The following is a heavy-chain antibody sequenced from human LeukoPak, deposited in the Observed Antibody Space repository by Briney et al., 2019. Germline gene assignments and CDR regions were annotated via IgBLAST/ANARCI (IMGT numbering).Heavy chain of an antibody. D-gene: IGHD3-3*01. J-gene: IGHJ3*02. V-gene: IGHV3-7*01. Sequence: GGSLRLSCAASGFILSGYWMSWVRRAPGKGLEWVANIKEDGNEKYYVDSVKGRFTISRDNAKNSAYLQINSLRVEDTAVYYCVAISYLAFDIWGQGTMVTVSS. CDR2: IKEDGNEK. CDR3: VAISYLAFDI. CDR1: GFILSGYW.